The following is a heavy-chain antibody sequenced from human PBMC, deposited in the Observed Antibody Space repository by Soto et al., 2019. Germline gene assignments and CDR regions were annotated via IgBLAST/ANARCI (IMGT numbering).Heavy chain of an antibody. J-gene: IGHJ6*03. Sequence: QVQLVQSGAEVRKPGASVTVSCRSSGDSFNDYYIHWVRQAPGQGCEWMGWINPNGGVTKYAQKFQGWVSMARDTSIGTVYMQLSRLRSDDTAVYYCARESGGATATLDYYYFYMDVWGTGTTVTVSS. CDR3: ARESGGATATLDYYYFYMDV. CDR1: GDSFNDYY. V-gene: IGHV1-2*04. CDR2: INPNGGVT. D-gene: IGHD5-12*01.